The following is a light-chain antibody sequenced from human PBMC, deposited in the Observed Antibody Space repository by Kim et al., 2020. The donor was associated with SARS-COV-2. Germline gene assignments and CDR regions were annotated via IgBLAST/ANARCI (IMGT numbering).Light chain of an antibody. CDR1: QSISSY. Sequence: SAAVGDRVTITCRTSQSISSYLNWYQQKPGKAPKLLIYAASSLQSGVPSRFSGSGSGTDFTLTISSLQPEDFATYYCQQSYSTPSTFGQGTKLEI. J-gene: IGKJ2*02. V-gene: IGKV1-39*01. CDR3: QQSYSTPST. CDR2: AAS.